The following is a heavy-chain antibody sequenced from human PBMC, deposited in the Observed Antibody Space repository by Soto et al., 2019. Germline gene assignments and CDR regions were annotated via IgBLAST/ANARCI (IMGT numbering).Heavy chain of an antibody. CDR1: GGSFSGDS. D-gene: IGHD3-9*01. J-gene: IGHJ2*01. Sequence: QVQLQQWGAGPLRPLETLSLTCGVSGGSFSGDSWTWIRQSPGKGLEWIGEFNDRGSINYTPSLKSRVSISVDTSKNLYSLQLRSVTAADTAVYYCARESHDILTGPPWVWYFDLWGRGTLVTVSS. CDR2: FNDRGSI. CDR3: ARESHDILTGPPWVWYFDL. V-gene: IGHV4-34*01.